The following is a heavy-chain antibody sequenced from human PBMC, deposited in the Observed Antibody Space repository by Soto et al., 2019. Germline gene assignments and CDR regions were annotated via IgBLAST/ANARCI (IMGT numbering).Heavy chain of an antibody. CDR3: AKAVTGTTYYFDY. CDR2: ISYDGSNK. Sequence: GGSLRLSCAASGFTFSSYGMHWVRQAPGKGLEWVAVISYDGSNKYYADSVKGRFTISRDNSKNTLYLQMNSLRAEDTAVYYCAKAVTGTTYYFDYWGQGTLVTVSS. J-gene: IGHJ4*02. CDR1: GFTFSSYG. D-gene: IGHD1-20*01. V-gene: IGHV3-30*18.